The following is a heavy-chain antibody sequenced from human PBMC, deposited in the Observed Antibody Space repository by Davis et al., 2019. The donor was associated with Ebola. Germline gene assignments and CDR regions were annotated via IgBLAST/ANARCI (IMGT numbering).Heavy chain of an antibody. Sequence: PGGSLRLSCVASGFSFSSHWMTWVRQAPGKGLESVAKINKDGSQKYYVDSVKGRFTISSDNAQNSLYLQMNSLRAEDTAMYYCAKEDWWRFDPWGQGTLVTVSS. V-gene: IGHV3-7*03. CDR1: GFSFSSHW. CDR2: INKDGSQK. D-gene: IGHD2-8*02. CDR3: AKEDWWRFDP. J-gene: IGHJ5*02.